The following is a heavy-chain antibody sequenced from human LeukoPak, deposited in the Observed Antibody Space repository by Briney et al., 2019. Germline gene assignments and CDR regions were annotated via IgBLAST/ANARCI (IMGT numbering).Heavy chain of an antibody. CDR2: IYYSGST. CDR1: GGSISSYY. D-gene: IGHD5-24*01. CDR3: ARPPGRDMDV. Sequence: SETLSLTCTVSGGSISSYYWSWIRQPPGKGLEWIGYIYYSGSTNYNPSLKSRVTISVDTSKNQFSLKLSSVTAVDTAVYYCARPPGRDMDVWGQGTTVTVSS. J-gene: IGHJ6*02. V-gene: IGHV4-59*12.